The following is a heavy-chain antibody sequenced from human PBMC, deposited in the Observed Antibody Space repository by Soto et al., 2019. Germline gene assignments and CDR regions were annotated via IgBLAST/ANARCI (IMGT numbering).Heavy chain of an antibody. J-gene: IGHJ4*02. CDR1: GFTFSSYA. Sequence: EVQLLESGGGLVQPGGSLRLSCAASGFTFSSYAMSWVRQAPGKGLEWVSAISGSGGSTYYADSVKGRFTISRDNSKNTLYLQMNSLRAEDTAVYYCAKDLTADKYYYDSSGYWGNYFDYWGQGTLVTVSS. CDR3: AKDLTADKYYYDSSGYWGNYFDY. D-gene: IGHD3-22*01. CDR2: ISGSGGST. V-gene: IGHV3-23*01.